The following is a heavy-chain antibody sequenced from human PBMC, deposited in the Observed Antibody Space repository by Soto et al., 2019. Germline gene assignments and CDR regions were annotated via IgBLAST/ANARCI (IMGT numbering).Heavy chain of an antibody. Sequence: QVQLQQWGAGLLKPSETLSLTCAVYGGSFSGYYWSWIRQPPGKGLEWIGEINHSGSTNYNPSLKSRVTISVDTSKNQFSLELSSVTAADTAVYYCARGKKGSANFSHPGYALDYWGQGTLVTVSS. D-gene: IGHD2-2*03. V-gene: IGHV4-34*01. CDR3: ARGKKGSANFSHPGYALDY. CDR1: GGSFSGYY. CDR2: INHSGST. J-gene: IGHJ4*02.